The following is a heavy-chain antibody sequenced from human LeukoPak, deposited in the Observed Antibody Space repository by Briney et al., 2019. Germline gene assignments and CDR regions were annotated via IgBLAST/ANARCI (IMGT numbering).Heavy chain of an antibody. CDR1: GASISSYY. CDR2: IFYSGST. CDR3: ASGPYPAAGTDHQFDY. Sequence: SETLSLTCTVSGASISSYYWSWIRQPPGKGLEWIGYIFYSGSTLYNPTIQSRVTISVDTSKNQFSLKLTSVTAADTAVYYCASGPYPAAGTDHQFDYWGQGTLVTVSS. V-gene: IGHV4-59*01. J-gene: IGHJ4*02. D-gene: IGHD6-13*01.